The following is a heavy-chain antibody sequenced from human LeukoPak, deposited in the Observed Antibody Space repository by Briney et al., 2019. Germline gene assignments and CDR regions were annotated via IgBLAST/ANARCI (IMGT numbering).Heavy chain of an antibody. D-gene: IGHD2-21*02. J-gene: IGHJ5*02. Sequence: SETLSLTCTVSGGSISSYYWNWIRQPPGKGLEWIGYIYYSGSTNHNPSLKSRVTISVDTSKNQFSLKLTSVTAADTAVYYCAASREDCDGYCPNWLDPWGQGTLVTVSS. CDR2: IYYSGST. CDR3: AASREDCDGYCPNWLDP. V-gene: IGHV4-59*01. CDR1: GGSISSYY.